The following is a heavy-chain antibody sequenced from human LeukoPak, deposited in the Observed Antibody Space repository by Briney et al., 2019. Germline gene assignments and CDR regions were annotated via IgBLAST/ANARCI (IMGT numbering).Heavy chain of an antibody. CDR3: ARVPPQSRTNGVFAYYYYGMDV. CDR2: IIPIFGAA. Sequence: ASVQFSCKASGGTFSNYAISWVRQAPGQGLEWMGGIIPIFGAANYAQTFQGRVTITADESTSTAYMELSSLTSEDTAVYYCARVPPQSRTNGVFAYYYYGMDVWGQGTTVTVSS. D-gene: IGHD2-8*01. V-gene: IGHV1-69*13. J-gene: IGHJ6*02. CDR1: GGTFSNYA.